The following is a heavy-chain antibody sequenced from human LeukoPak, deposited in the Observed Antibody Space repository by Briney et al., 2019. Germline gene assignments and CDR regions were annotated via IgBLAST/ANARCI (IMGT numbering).Heavy chain of an antibody. CDR1: GFTFSSYA. Sequence: GGSLRLSCAASGFTFSSYAMTWVRQAPGKGLEWVSAIGGGGGSTYYADSVKGRFTISRDNSKNTLYLQMNSLRAEDTAVYYCAKDRSGSGSYYPDYWGQGTLVTVSS. J-gene: IGHJ4*02. V-gene: IGHV3-23*01. CDR2: IGGGGGST. CDR3: AKDRSGSGSYYPDY. D-gene: IGHD3-10*01.